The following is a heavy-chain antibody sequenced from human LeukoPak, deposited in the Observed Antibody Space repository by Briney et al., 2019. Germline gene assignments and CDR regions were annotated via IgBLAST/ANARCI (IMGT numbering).Heavy chain of an antibody. CDR3: ARVVYDSSGYLDY. D-gene: IGHD3-22*01. CDR1: GFTFSSYS. Sequence: GSLRLSCAASGFTFSSYSMNWVRQAPGKGLEWVSYISSSSSTIYYADSVKGRFTISRDNAKNSLYLQMNSLRAEDTAVYYCARVVYDSSGYLDYWGQGTLVTVSS. V-gene: IGHV3-48*04. CDR2: ISSSSSTI. J-gene: IGHJ4*02.